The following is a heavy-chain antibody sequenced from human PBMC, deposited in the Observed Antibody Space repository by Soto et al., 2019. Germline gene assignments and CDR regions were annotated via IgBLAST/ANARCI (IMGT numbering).Heavy chain of an antibody. J-gene: IGHJ6*02. V-gene: IGHV4-34*01. CDR1: GGSFSGYY. CDR2: INHSGST. Sequence: PSETLSLTCAVYGGSFSGYYWSWIRQPPGKGLEWIGEINHSGSTNYNPSLKSRVTISVDTSKNQFSLKLSSVTAADTAVYYCARGSLRYYYGMDVWGQGTTVTVSS. CDR3: ARGSLRYYYGMDV.